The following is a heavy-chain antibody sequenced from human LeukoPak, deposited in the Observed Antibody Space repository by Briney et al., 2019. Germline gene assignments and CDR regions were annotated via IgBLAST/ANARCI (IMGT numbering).Heavy chain of an antibody. CDR1: GGSISRGAFF. D-gene: IGHD3-22*01. CDR3: ASSIVVGPLGHDAFDV. V-gene: IGHV4-31*11. J-gene: IGHJ3*01. CDR2: IYYGGST. Sequence: SETLSLTCAVSGGSISRGAFFWSWLRQHPGKGLEWIGYIYYGGSTYYNPSLQSRLTLSVDSSKNQFSLNLSSVTAADTAVYYCASSIVVGPLGHDAFDVWGQETMVTVSS.